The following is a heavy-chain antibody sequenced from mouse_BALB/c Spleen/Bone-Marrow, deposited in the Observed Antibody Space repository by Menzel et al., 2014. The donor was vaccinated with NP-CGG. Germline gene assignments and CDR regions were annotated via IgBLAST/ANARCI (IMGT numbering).Heavy chain of an antibody. CDR2: IRNKANGYTT. J-gene: IGHJ2*01. V-gene: IGHV7-3*02. CDR3: ARDYLYYFDY. CDR1: GFTFTDHY. Sequence: EVQRVESGGGLVQPGGFLRLSCATSGFTFTDHYMSWVRQPPGRALEWLGFIRNKANGYTTEYSASVKGRFTISRDNSQSIVYLQMNTLRAEDSATYYCARDYLYYFDYWDQGTTLTVSS. D-gene: IGHD2-1*01.